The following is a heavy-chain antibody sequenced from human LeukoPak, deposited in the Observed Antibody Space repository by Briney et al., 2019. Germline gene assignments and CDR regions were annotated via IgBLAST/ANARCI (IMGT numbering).Heavy chain of an antibody. Sequence: ASVKVSCKASGYTFTNFGISWVRQAPGQGLEWMGWISAYNGNTNYAQKLQGRVTMATDTSTSTAYMELRSLRSDDTAVYYCGRLGELSSPDYWGQGTLVTVSS. D-gene: IGHD3-16*02. J-gene: IGHJ4*02. CDR3: GRLGELSSPDY. CDR2: ISAYNGNT. CDR1: GYTFTNFG. V-gene: IGHV1-18*01.